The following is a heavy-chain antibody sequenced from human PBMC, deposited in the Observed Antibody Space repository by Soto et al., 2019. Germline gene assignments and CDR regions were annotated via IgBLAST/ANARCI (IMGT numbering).Heavy chain of an antibody. CDR2: ISAYNGNT. Sequence: ASVKVSCKASGYTFTSYGISWVRQAPGQGLEWMGWISAYNGNTNYAQKLQGRVTMTTDTSTSTAYMELRSLRSDDTAVYYFARVRITMIVVVIPNYFDYWGQGTLVTVSS. V-gene: IGHV1-18*01. CDR1: GYTFTSYG. D-gene: IGHD3-22*01. CDR3: ARVRITMIVVVIPNYFDY. J-gene: IGHJ4*02.